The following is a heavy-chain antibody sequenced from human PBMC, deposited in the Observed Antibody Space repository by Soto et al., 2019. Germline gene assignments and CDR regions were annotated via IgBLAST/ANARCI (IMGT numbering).Heavy chain of an antibody. Sequence: GESLKISCKGSGYGFTSYWIGWVRQMPGKGLEWMGIIYPGDSDTRYSPSFQGQVTISADKSISTAYLQWSSLRASDTAMYYCARHLDYGSGKGYYGMDVWGQGTTVTVSS. CDR1: GYGFTSYW. CDR2: IYPGDSDT. CDR3: ARHLDYGSGKGYYGMDV. J-gene: IGHJ6*02. V-gene: IGHV5-51*01. D-gene: IGHD3-10*01.